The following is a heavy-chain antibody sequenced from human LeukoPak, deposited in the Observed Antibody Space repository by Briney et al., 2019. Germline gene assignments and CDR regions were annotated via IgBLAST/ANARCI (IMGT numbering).Heavy chain of an antibody. Sequence: GGSLRLSCSGSGFTFSSYNMNWVRQAPGKGLEWVSYISSTSNTTYYADSVKGRFTISRDNAKNSLYLQMNSLRAEDTAVYYCARVAARGFDYWGQGTLVTVSS. J-gene: IGHJ4*02. CDR1: GFTFSSYN. CDR2: ISSTSNTT. D-gene: IGHD6-6*01. V-gene: IGHV3-48*01. CDR3: ARVAARGFDY.